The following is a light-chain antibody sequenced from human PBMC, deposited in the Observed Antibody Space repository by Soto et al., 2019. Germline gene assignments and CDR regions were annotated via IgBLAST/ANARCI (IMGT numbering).Light chain of an antibody. CDR2: FGS. V-gene: IGKV2-28*01. J-gene: IGKJ4*01. Sequence: DIVMTQSPLALSVTPGEPASISCRSSASLLHSNGYNCLDWYVQKPGQSPQLLIYFGSYRASGVPDRFSGSGSGTDFTLKISRVEAEDVGIYYCMQALQTPLTFGGGTKVEIK. CDR3: MQALQTPLT. CDR1: ASLLHSNGYNC.